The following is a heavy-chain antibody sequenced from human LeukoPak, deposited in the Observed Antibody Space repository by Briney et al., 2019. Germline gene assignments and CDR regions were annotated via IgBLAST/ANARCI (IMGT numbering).Heavy chain of an antibody. J-gene: IGHJ4*02. D-gene: IGHD3-10*01. CDR2: ISAYNGNT. CDR1: GCTFTSYG. Sequence: ASVKVSCKASGCTFTSYGISWVRQAPGQGLEWMGWISAYNGNTNYAQKLQGRVTMTTDTSTSTAYMELRSLRSDDTAVYYCAREFTVRGVGYFDYWGQGTLVTVSS. V-gene: IGHV1-18*01. CDR3: AREFTVRGVGYFDY.